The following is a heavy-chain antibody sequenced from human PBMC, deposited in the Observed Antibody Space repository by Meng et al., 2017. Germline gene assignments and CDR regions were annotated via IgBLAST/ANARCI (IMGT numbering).Heavy chain of an antibody. J-gene: IGHJ4*02. D-gene: IGHD4-17*01. CDR1: GGSINSDDYY. Sequence: QVQLQEAGPVLVKPSQPLSLTCTVSGGSINSDDYYWSWIRQHPGKGLEWIGFIYYSGSTYYNPSLKSRVSISVDTSKNQFSLKVTSVTAADSAVYYCARGDYDGLAYWGQGTLVTVSS. CDR3: ARGDYDGLAY. CDR2: IYYSGST. V-gene: IGHV4-31*03.